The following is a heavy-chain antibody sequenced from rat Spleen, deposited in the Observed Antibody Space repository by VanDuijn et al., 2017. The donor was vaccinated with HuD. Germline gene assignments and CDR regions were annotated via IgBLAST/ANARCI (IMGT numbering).Heavy chain of an antibody. CDR1: GFTFNNYW. CDR3: TRDNERSYVMDG. Sequence: EVQLVESGGGLVQPGGSLKLSCVASGFTFNNYWMTWIRQVPGKGLEWVASITNTGVSTYYSDSVKGRFTISRDTAKSTLYLQMNSLRSEDTAIYYCTRDNERSYVMDGWGQGASVTVSS. V-gene: IGHV5-31*01. J-gene: IGHJ4*01. CDR2: ITNTGVST.